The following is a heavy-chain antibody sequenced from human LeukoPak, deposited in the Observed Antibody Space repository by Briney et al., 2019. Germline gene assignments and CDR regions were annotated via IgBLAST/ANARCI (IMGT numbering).Heavy chain of an antibody. D-gene: IGHD6-6*01. CDR1: GFTFSDHY. Sequence: GGSLRLSCAASGFTFSDHYMDWVRQAPGKGLEWVSVMYRGGGTYYADSVRGRFTVSRDNSKNTMYLQMNSLRAEDTAVYYCANIAAPPTYYYYYYMDVWGKGTTVTVSS. J-gene: IGHJ6*03. CDR3: ANIAAPPTYYYYYYMDV. CDR2: MYRGGGT. V-gene: IGHV3-66*01.